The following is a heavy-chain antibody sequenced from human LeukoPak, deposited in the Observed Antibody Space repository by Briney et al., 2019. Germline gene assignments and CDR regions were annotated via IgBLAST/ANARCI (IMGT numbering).Heavy chain of an antibody. CDR3: ARDSGGSSPFDY. CDR1: GSTFSNYE. V-gene: IGHV3-48*03. Sequence: GGSLRLSCAASGSTFSNYEMHWVRQAPGKGLEWVSYIDNSDSTIYYADSVKGRFTISRDNAKNSLYLQMNSLRAEDTAVYYCARDSGGSSPFDYWGQGTLVTVSS. J-gene: IGHJ4*02. D-gene: IGHD2-15*01. CDR2: IDNSDSTI.